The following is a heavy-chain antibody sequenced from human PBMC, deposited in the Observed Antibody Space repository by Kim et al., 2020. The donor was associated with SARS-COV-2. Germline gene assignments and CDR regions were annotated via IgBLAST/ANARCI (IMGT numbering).Heavy chain of an antibody. V-gene: IGHV3-23*01. D-gene: IGHD1-20*01. CDR3: AKVMIFGITGTSSPNWFDP. Sequence: RFTISRDKSKNTLYLQMNSLRAEDTAVYYCAKVMIFGITGTSSPNWFDPWGQGTLVTVSS. J-gene: IGHJ5*02.